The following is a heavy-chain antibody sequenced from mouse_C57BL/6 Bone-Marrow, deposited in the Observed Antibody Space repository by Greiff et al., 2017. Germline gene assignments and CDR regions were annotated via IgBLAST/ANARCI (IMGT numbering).Heavy chain of an antibody. CDR2: IWRGGST. CDR3: AKDYGSSYWYFDV. V-gene: IGHV2-5*01. D-gene: IGHD1-1*01. J-gene: IGHJ1*03. CDR1: GFSLTSYG. Sequence: VKLQQSGPGLVQPSQSLSITCTVSGFSLTSYGVHWVRQSPGKGLEWLGVIWRGGSTDYNAAFMSRLSITKDNSKSQVFFKMNSLQADDTAIYYCAKDYGSSYWYFDVGGTGTTVTVSS.